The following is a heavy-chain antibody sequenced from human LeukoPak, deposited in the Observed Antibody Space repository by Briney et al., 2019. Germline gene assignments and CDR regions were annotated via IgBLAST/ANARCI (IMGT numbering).Heavy chain of an antibody. Sequence: GGSLRLSCAASGFTLSNAWMNWVRQAPGKGLEWVSAISGSGGSTYYADSVKGRFTISRDNSKNTLYLQMNSLRAEDTAVYYCATYYDYVWGSYRLDYWGQGTLVTVSS. CDR3: ATYYDYVWGSYRLDY. D-gene: IGHD3-16*02. J-gene: IGHJ4*02. CDR2: ISGSGGST. CDR1: GFTLSNAW. V-gene: IGHV3-23*01.